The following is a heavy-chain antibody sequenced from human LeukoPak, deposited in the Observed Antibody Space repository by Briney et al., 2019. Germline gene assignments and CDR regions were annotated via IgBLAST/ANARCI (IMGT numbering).Heavy chain of an antibody. CDR2: INHSGST. J-gene: IGHJ4*02. Sequence: SETLSLTCAVYGGSFSGYYWSWIRQPPGKGLEWIGEINHSGSTDYNPSLKSRVTISVDTSKNQFSLKLSSVTAADTAVYYCARRGRRAVAVPFDYWGQGTLVTVSP. D-gene: IGHD6-19*01. V-gene: IGHV4-34*01. CDR3: ARRGRRAVAVPFDY. CDR1: GGSFSGYY.